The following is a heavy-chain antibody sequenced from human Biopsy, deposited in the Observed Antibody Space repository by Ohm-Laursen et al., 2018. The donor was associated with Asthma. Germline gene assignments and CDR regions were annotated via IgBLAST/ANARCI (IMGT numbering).Heavy chain of an antibody. D-gene: IGHD3-3*01. CDR1: GLSSSAYY. V-gene: IGHV4-34*01. CDR2: SDHRGNT. CDR3: ARGPEWSGLGI. Sequence: SDTLSLTCSMYGLSSSAYYWTWIRQTPGKGLEWIGESDHRGNTNTNATLKSRVTISKAKSANEFSLKMKSVTAADTAIYYCARGPEWSGLGIWGQGTTVTVSS. J-gene: IGHJ6*02.